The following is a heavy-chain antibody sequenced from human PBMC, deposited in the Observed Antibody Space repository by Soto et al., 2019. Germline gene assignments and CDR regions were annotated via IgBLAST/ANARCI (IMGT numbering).Heavy chain of an antibody. Sequence: QVQLVESGGGVVQAGGSLRLSCAVSGITFSKYGMHWVRQAPGKGLEWVAVISYDGNSEFYAASVTGRFAISRDNSKNTLYLQMNSLRVDDTAVYYCAKDRGYGGVASYFDYWGRGTLVSVSS. CDR1: GITFSKYG. CDR2: ISYDGNSE. V-gene: IGHV3-30*18. CDR3: AKDRGYGGVASYFDY. J-gene: IGHJ4*02. D-gene: IGHD4-17*01.